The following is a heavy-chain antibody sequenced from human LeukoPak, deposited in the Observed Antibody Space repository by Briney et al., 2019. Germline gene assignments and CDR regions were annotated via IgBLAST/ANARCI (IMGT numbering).Heavy chain of an antibody. Sequence: GGSLRLSCAASGFTFSSYWMSWVRQAPGKGLEWVANIKQDGSEKYYVDSVEGRFTISRDNAKNSLYLQMNSLRAEDTAVYYCAREEDSSGYYQDYYYYGMDVWGQGTTVTVSS. CDR3: AREEDSSGYYQDYYYYGMDV. V-gene: IGHV3-7*01. D-gene: IGHD3-22*01. CDR1: GFTFSSYW. CDR2: IKQDGSEK. J-gene: IGHJ6*02.